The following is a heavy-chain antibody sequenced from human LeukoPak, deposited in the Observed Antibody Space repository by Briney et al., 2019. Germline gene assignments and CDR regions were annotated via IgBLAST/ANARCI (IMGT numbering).Heavy chain of an antibody. Sequence: GGSLSLLCAVCVLIFCSYSMLCLRQAPGKGLEWVSSISSSSRYIYYADSLKGRFTISRDNSKNSLYLQMNSLRAEDTAVYYCARDYTHYMDVCGKGTTVTVSS. D-gene: IGHD4-11*01. CDR1: VLIFCSYS. J-gene: IGHJ6*03. CDR2: ISSSSRYI. CDR3: ARDYTHYMDV. V-gene: IGHV3-21*01.